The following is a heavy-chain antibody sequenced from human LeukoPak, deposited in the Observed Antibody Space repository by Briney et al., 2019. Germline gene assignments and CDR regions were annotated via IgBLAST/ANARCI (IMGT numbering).Heavy chain of an antibody. CDR1: GGSFSGYY. V-gene: IGHV4-34*01. D-gene: IGHD3-3*01. J-gene: IGHJ4*02. CDR2: INHSGST. CDR3: ARAPPNNYDFWSGYSREGYYFDY. Sequence: SETLSLTCAVYGGSFSGYYWSWIRQPPGKGLEWIGEINHSGSTNYNPSLKGRVTISVDTSKNQFSLKLSSVTAADTAVYYCARAPPNNYDFWSGYSREGYYFDYWGQGTLVTVSS.